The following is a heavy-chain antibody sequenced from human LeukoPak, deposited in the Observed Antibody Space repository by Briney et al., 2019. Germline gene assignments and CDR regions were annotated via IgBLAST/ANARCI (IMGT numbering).Heavy chain of an antibody. CDR3: ARKWEGGQRHWFDP. CDR1: GYTFTSYG. J-gene: IGHJ5*02. V-gene: IGHV1-18*01. Sequence: ASVKVSCKASGYTFTSYGISWVRQAPGQGLEWMGWISAYNGNTNYAQKLQGRVTMTTDTSTSTAYMELRSLRSGDTAVYYCARKWEGGQRHWFDPWGQGTLVTVSS. D-gene: IGHD1-26*01. CDR2: ISAYNGNT.